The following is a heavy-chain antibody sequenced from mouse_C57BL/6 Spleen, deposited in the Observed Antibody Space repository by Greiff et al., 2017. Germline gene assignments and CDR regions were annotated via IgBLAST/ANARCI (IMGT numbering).Heavy chain of an antibody. CDR2: IGPGSGST. D-gene: IGHD1-1*01. J-gene: IGHJ2*01. Sequence: QVQLKQPGAELVKPGASVKISCKASGYTFTDYYINWVKQRPGQGLEWIGKIGPGSGSTYYNEKFKGKATLTADKSSSTAYMQLSSLTSEDSAVYFCARTYIPITTVVPYYFDYWGKGTTLTVSS. CDR3: ARTYIPITTVVPYYFDY. CDR1: GYTFTDYY. V-gene: IGHV1-77*01.